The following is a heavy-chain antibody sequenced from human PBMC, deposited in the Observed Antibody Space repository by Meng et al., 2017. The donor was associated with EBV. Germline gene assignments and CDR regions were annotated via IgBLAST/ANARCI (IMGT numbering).Heavy chain of an antibody. CDR2: FIPMVGEP. J-gene: IGHJ4*02. D-gene: IGHD3-10*01. CDR3: ASESGRGFTPDY. CDR1: GGTLRSDA. V-gene: IGHV1-69*01. Sequence: QWLWSVGEVNMPGSSVKVSCRTSGGTLRSDAVSWVRQAPEQGLEWMGGFIPMVGEPHYEQKFQGRVTIIADESTSTHSMELTSLRSEDTAMYYCASESGRGFTPDYWGQGTLVTVSS.